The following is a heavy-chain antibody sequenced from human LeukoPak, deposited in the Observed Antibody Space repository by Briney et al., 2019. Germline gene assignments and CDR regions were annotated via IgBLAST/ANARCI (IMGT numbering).Heavy chain of an antibody. Sequence: SETLSLTCAVYGGSFSGYYWSWIRQPPGKGLEWIGEINHSGSTNYNPSLKSRVTISVDTSKNQFSLKLSPVTAADTAVYYCARGRENYYDSSGYYFWYWGQGTLVTVSS. CDR2: INHSGST. J-gene: IGHJ4*02. CDR1: GGSFSGYY. CDR3: ARGRENYYDSSGYYFWY. D-gene: IGHD3-22*01. V-gene: IGHV4-34*01.